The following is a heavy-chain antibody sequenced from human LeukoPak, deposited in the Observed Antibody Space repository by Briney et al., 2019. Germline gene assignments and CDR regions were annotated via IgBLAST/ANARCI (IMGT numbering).Heavy chain of an antibody. CDR2: IYYSGST. D-gene: IGHD3-10*01. CDR1: GGFLSDYY. Sequence: KASETLSLTCTVSGGFLSDYYWSWIRQPPGKGLEWIGYIYYSGSTNYNPSLKSRVTISVDTSKNQFSLKLNSVTDTAVYYCASLRERSYYTRGFDYWGQGTLVTVSS. J-gene: IGHJ4*02. V-gene: IGHV4-59*01. CDR3: ASLRERSYYTRGFDY.